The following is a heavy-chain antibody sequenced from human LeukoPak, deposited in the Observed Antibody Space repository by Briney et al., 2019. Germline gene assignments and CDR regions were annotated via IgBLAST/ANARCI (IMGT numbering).Heavy chain of an antibody. CDR3: ARVPLTGYDY. J-gene: IGHJ4*02. D-gene: IGHD3-9*01. V-gene: IGHV4-34*01. Sequence: SETLSLTCAVYGGSFSGYYWSWIRQPPGKGLEWIGEINHSGSTNYNPSLKSRVTISVDTSKNQFSLKLSSVTAADTAVYYCARVPLTGYDYWGQGTLVTVSS. CDR1: GGSFSGYY. CDR2: INHSGST.